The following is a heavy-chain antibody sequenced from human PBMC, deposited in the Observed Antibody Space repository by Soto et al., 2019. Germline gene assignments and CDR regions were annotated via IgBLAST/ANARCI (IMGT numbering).Heavy chain of an antibody. CDR3: ARDHPPYYYGSGSALGY. CDR1: GFPFSDYY. CDR2: ISSSGSTK. D-gene: IGHD3-10*01. V-gene: IGHV3-11*01. Sequence: PGGSLRLSCEASGFPFSDYYMSWIRQAPGKGLEWVSYISSSGSTKYYAYSVKGRFTISRDNAKNSLYLQMNSLRAEDTAVYYCARDHPPYYYGSGSALGYWGQGTLVTVSS. J-gene: IGHJ4*02.